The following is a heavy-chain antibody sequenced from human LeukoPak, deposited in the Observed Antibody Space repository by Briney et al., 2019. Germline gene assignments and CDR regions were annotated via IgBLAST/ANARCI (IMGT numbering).Heavy chain of an antibody. V-gene: IGHV4-38-2*02. CDR1: GYSISSGFY. CDR3: ARGNSYYDSSGYFPWESFQH. D-gene: IGHD3-22*01. J-gene: IGHJ1*01. Sequence: PSETLSLTCSVSGYSISSGFYWGWIRQPPGKGLEWIGSIFHSGSTYYNPFLKSRVTISVGTSKNHFSLKLSSVTAADTALYYCARGNSYYDSSGYFPWESFQHWGQGTLVTVSS. CDR2: IFHSGST.